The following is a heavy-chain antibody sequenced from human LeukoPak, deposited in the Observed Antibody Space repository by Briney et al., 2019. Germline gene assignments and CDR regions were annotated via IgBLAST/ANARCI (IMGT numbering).Heavy chain of an antibody. J-gene: IGHJ5*02. CDR2: IDPSESYS. CDR3: ARRESSAGFDP. V-gene: IGHV5-10-1*01. D-gene: IGHD6-25*01. CDR1: GYSFTSYW. Sequence: GESLRISCKGSGYSFTSYWISWVRQRPGKGLEWMGRIDPSESYSNYSPSFQGHVSISVDKSVSTAYLQWSSLRASDTAMYYCARRESSAGFDPWGQGTLVTVSS.